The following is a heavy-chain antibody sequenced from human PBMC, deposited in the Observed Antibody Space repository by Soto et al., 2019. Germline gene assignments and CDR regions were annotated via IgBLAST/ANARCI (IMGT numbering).Heavy chain of an antibody. CDR2: TSYDGSDK. V-gene: IGHV3-30*19. CDR3: ARLGTTGGLDV. CDR1: GFTFRSYV. Sequence: QGQLVESGGGVVQPGTSLRVSCVGSGFTFRSYVIHWVRQAPVKGLEWVALTSYDGSDKYYGDSVRGRFTISRDNSRNTVDLQMDSLRFEDKAIYYCARLGTTGGLDVWGQGTLVSVSS. D-gene: IGHD3-16*01. J-gene: IGHJ1*01.